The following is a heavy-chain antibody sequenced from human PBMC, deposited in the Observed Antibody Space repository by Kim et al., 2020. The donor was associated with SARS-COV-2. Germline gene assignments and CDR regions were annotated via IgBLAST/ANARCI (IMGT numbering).Heavy chain of an antibody. V-gene: IGHV3-33*01. CDR1: GFTFSSYG. J-gene: IGHJ4*02. CDR3: AREGLEMATLDS. D-gene: IGHD5-12*01. CDR2: IWYDGSNN. Sequence: GGSLRLSCAASGFTFSSYGMHWVRQAPGKGLEWVAVIWYDGSNNYYADSVKGRFTISRDNSKNMLYLQMNSLRAEDTAVYFCAREGLEMATLDSWGQGTL.